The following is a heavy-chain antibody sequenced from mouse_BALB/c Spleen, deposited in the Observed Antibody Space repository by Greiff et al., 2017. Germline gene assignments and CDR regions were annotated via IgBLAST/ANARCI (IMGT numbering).Heavy chain of an antibody. J-gene: IGHJ3*01. CDR3: ARGPMITTGAWFAY. CDR2: ISSGGST. CDR1: GFTFSSYA. V-gene: IGHV5-6-5*01. D-gene: IGHD2-4*01. Sequence: EVKLVESGGGLVKPGGSLKLSCAASGFTFSSYAMSWVRQTPEKRLEWVASISSGGSTYYPDSVKGRFTISRDNARNILYLQMSRLRSEDTAMYYCARGPMITTGAWFAYWGQGTLVTVSA.